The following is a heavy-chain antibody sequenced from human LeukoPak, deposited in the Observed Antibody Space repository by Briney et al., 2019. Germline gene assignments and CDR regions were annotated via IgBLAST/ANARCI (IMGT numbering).Heavy chain of an antibody. CDR2: INPNSGGT. CDR1: GYTFTGYY. V-gene: IGHV1-2*04. D-gene: IGHD5-24*01. J-gene: IGHJ3*02. CDR3: ARVWMPDGYNDGAFDI. Sequence: ASVKVSCKASGYTFTGYYMHWVRQAPGQGLQWMGWINPNSGGTNYAQKFQGWVTMTRDTSISTAYMELSRLRSDDTAVYYCARVWMPDGYNDGAFDIWGQGTMVTVSS.